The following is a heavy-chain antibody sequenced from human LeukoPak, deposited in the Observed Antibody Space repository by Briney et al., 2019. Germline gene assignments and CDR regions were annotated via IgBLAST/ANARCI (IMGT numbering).Heavy chain of an antibody. CDR2: INHSGST. Sequence: SETLSLTCAVYGGSFSGYYWSWIRQPPGKGLEWIGEINHSGSTNYNPSLKSRVTISVDTSKNQFSLKLSSVTAADTAVYYCARDDAVGYYYYGIDVWGQGTTVTVSS. V-gene: IGHV4-34*01. CDR1: GGSFSGYY. D-gene: IGHD1-26*01. CDR3: ARDDAVGYYYYGIDV. J-gene: IGHJ6*02.